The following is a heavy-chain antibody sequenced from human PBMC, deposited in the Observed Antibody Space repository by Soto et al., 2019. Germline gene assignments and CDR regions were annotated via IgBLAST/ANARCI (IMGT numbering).Heavy chain of an antibody. V-gene: IGHV1-69*06. D-gene: IGHD2-2*01. CDR2: IIPIFGTA. CDR3: ARDFMMGITVVVPAAIYVGGMDV. CDR1: GGTFSSYA. Sequence: SVKVSCKAYGGTFSSYAIIWVRQAPGQGLEWMGGIIPIFGTANYAQKFQGRVTITADKSTSTAYMQLSSLRSEDTAVYYCARDFMMGITVVVPAAIYVGGMDVWGQGTTVTVSS. J-gene: IGHJ6*02.